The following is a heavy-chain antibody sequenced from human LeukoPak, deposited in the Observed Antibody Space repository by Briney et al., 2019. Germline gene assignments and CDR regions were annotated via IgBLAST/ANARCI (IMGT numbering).Heavy chain of an antibody. CDR1: GFTFSSYG. V-gene: IGHV3-33*01. CDR3: ASRQYGSGVLGY. J-gene: IGHJ4*02. CDR2: IWYDGSNK. D-gene: IGHD3-10*01. Sequence: GGSLRLSGAASGFTFSSYGMHWVRQAPGKGLEWVAVIWYDGSNKYYADSVKGRFTISRDNPKNTLYLQMNSLRAEDTAVYYCASRQYGSGVLGYWGQGTLVTVSS.